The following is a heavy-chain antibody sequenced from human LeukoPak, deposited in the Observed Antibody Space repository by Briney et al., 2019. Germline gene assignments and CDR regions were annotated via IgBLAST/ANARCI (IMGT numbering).Heavy chain of an antibody. CDR1: GFTFSSYA. Sequence: PWGSLRLSCAASGFTFSSYAMPWVRQAPGKGLEWVAVISYDGSNKYYADSVKGRFTISRDNSKNTLYLQMNSLRAEDTAVYSCARATFKYYYDSSGYPDYWGQGTLVTVSS. D-gene: IGHD3-22*01. J-gene: IGHJ4*02. CDR3: ARATFKYYYDSSGYPDY. CDR2: ISYDGSNK. V-gene: IGHV3-30-3*01.